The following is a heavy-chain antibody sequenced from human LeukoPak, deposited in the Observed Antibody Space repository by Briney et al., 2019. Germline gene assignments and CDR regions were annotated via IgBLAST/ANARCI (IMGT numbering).Heavy chain of an antibody. CDR3: ARDQVDYDTPDHFDY. J-gene: IGHJ4*02. CDR2: IYYSGST. V-gene: IGHV4-30-4*01. Sequence: SETLSLTCTVSGGSISSGDYYWSWIRQPPGKGLEWIGYIYYSGSTYYNPSLKSRVTISVDTSKNQLSLKLSSVTAADTAVYYCARDQVDYDTPDHFDYWGKGTLVTVSS. D-gene: IGHD3-22*01. CDR1: GGSISSGDYY.